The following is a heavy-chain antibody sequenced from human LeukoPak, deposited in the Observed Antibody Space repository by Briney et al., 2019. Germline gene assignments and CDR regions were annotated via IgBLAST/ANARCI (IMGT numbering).Heavy chain of an antibody. D-gene: IGHD3-16*01. CDR2: IYYSGST. CDR1: GGSISSYY. V-gene: IGHV4-59*01. J-gene: IGHJ6*02. Sequence: PSETLSLTCTVSGGSISSYYWSWIRQPPGKGLEWIGYIYYSGSTNYNPSLKSRVTISVDTSKNQFSLKLSSVTAADTAVYYCARDGGNIPAGGMDVWGQGTTVTVSS. CDR3: ARDGGNIPAGGMDV.